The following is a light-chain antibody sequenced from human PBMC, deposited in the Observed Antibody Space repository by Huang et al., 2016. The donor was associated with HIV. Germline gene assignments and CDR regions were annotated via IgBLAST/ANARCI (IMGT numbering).Light chain of an antibody. J-gene: IGKJ4*01. CDR3: QQRSNWPLT. V-gene: IGKV3-11*01. CDR1: QSVATY. CDR2: DTS. Sequence: EVVLTQPPPTLSLSPGETGTLSCRASQSVATYLSWDQKRPGQGPRLLIYDTSYRAPGVPARCSGTGSGTDFTRTISSLEPEDLAIYYCQQRSNWPLTFGGGTKVEI.